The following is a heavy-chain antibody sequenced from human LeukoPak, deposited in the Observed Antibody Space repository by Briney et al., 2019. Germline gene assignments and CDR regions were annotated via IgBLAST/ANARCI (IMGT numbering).Heavy chain of an antibody. CDR1: GFTFPNYP. J-gene: IGHJ4*02. V-gene: IGHV3-30*09. D-gene: IGHD5-18*01. CDR2: ISYDGSNK. CDR3: AAARGGYSYGGYFDC. Sequence: GGSLRLSCAASGFTFPNYPMHWVRQAPGKGLEWVALISYDGSNKYYADSVKGRFAISRDNSKNTLYLQMNTLRTEDTAVYYCAAARGGYSYGGYFDCWGQGTLVTVPS.